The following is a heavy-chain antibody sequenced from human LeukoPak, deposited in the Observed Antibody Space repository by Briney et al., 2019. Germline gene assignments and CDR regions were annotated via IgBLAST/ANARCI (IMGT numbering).Heavy chain of an antibody. J-gene: IGHJ4*02. V-gene: IGHV1-69*05. CDR2: IIPIFGTA. D-gene: IGHD5-24*01. CDR1: GGTFSSYA. Sequence: ASVKVSCKASGGTFSSYAISWVRQAPGQGLEWMGGIIPIFGTANYAQKFQGRVTITTDESTSTAYMELSSLRSEDTAAYYCASTPSMATIVLGFDYWGQGTLVTVSS. CDR3: ASTPSMATIVLGFDY.